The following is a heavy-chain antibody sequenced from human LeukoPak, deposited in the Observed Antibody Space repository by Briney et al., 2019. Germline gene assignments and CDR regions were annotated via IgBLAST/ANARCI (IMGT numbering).Heavy chain of an antibody. CDR3: ARLNCSGGSCYPYYYYYYMDV. V-gene: IGHV4-59*08. CDR2: IYYSGST. Sequence: SETLSLTCTVSSGSISSYYWSWIRQPPGKGLEWIGYIYYSGSTNYNPSLKSRVTISVDTSKNQFSLKLSSVTAADTAVYYCARLNCSGGSCYPYYYYYYMDVWGKGTTVTVSS. D-gene: IGHD2-15*01. CDR1: SGSISSYY. J-gene: IGHJ6*03.